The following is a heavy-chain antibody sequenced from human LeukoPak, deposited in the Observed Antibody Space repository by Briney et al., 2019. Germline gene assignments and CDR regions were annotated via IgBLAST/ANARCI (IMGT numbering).Heavy chain of an antibody. CDR1: GFTFSSYW. D-gene: IGHD2-2*01. J-gene: IGHJ4*02. CDR3: ATNRVVSEYYFDY. CDR2: IKQDGSEK. V-gene: IGHV3-7*01. Sequence: GGSLRLSCAASGFTFSSYWMSWVRQAPGKGLEWVANIKQDGSEKYYVDSVKGRFTISRDNAKNSLYLQMNSLRAEDTAVYYCATNRVVSEYYFDYWGQGTLVTVSS.